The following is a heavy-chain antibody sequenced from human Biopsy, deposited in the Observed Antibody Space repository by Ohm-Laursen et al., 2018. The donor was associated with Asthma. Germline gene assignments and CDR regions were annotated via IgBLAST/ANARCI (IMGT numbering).Heavy chain of an antibody. CDR1: GFTFTDYW. J-gene: IGHJ4*02. D-gene: IGHD3-22*01. V-gene: IGHV3-74*01. CDR2: INVEGTTT. CDR3: ARGDSSNWSHYYFDY. Sequence: GSLRLSCSASGFTFTDYWMHWVRQAPGKGLVRVSRINVEGTTTNYADSVRGRFTISRDYSKNTLYLQMHSLRAEDTAVYYCARGDSSNWSHYYFDYWGQGTLVTVSS.